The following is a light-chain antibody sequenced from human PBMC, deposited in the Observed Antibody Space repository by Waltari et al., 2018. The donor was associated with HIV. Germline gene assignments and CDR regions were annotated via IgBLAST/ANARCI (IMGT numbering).Light chain of an antibody. CDR1: TSNIGTNT. J-gene: IGLJ2*01. V-gene: IGLV1-44*01. CDR3: AAWDDSLNGVL. Sequence: QSVLTQPSSASGTPGQRVTISCSGSTSNIGTNTVSWYQQLPGTAPKLLIYINNQRPSGVPDRFSGSKSGTSASLAISGLQSEDEADYYCAAWDDSLNGVLFGGGTKLTVL. CDR2: INN.